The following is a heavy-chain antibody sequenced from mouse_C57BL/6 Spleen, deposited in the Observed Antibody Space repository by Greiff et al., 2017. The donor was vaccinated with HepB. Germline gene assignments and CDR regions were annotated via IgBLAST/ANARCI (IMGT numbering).Heavy chain of an antibody. CDR1: GYTFTSYW. CDR2: IDPSDSYT. J-gene: IGHJ3*01. D-gene: IGHD1-1*01. CDR3: ANYEFAY. Sequence: QVQLQQPGAELVKPGASVKLSCKASGYTFTSYWMQWVKQRPGQGLEWIGEIDPSDSYTNYNQKFKGKATLTVDTSSSTAYMQLSSLTSDDSAVYYCANYEFAYWGQGTLVTVSA. V-gene: IGHV1-50*01.